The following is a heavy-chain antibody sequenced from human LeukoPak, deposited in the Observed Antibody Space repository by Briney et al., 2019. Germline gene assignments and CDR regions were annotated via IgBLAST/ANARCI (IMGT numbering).Heavy chain of an antibody. CDR3: ARDKKGGYKGDAFDI. V-gene: IGHV4-59*01. CDR1: GGSISSYY. J-gene: IGHJ3*02. Sequence: WVTLSLTCTVSGGSISSYYWSWIRQPPGKGLEWIGYIYYSGSTNYNPSLKSRVTISVDTSKNQFSLKLSSVTAAYTAVYYCARDKKGGYKGDAFDIWGQGTMVTVSS. CDR2: IYYSGST. D-gene: IGHD5-24*01.